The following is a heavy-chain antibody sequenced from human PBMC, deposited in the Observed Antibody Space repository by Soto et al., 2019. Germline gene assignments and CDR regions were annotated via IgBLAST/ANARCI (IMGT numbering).Heavy chain of an antibody. J-gene: IGHJ3*02. CDR3: ARALILTGYYIPDAFAI. V-gene: IGHV4-59*01. CDR1: GGSISSYY. Sequence: QVQLQESGPGLVKPSETLSLTCTVSGGSISSYYWSWIRQPPGKGLEWIGYIYYSGSTNYNPSLKSRVTISVDTSKNQFSLKLTSVTAADTAVYYCARALILTGYYIPDAFAIWGQGTMVTVSS. D-gene: IGHD3-9*01. CDR2: IYYSGST.